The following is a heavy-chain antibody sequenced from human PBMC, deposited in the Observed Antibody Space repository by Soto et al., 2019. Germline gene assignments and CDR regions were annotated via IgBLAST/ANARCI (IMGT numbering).Heavy chain of an antibody. J-gene: IGHJ6*02. V-gene: IGHV1-69*06. CDR2: IIPIFGTA. CDR1: GGTFSSYA. Sequence: SVKVSCKASGGTFSSYAISWVRQAPGQGLEWMGGIIPIFGTADYAQKFQGRVTITADKSTSTAYMELSSLRSEDTAVYYCARVEYSGSDLVYYYYGMDVWGQGTTVTVSS. D-gene: IGHD5-12*01. CDR3: ARVEYSGSDLVYYYYGMDV.